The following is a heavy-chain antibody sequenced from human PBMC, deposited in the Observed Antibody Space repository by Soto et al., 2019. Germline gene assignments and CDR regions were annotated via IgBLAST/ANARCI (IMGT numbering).Heavy chain of an antibody. Sequence: ASVKVSCKASGYTFTGYYMHWLRQAPGQGLEWMGWINPNSGGTNYAQKFQGWVTMTRDTSISTAYMELSRLRSDDTAVYYCARDPGNCAFDYWGQGTLVTVSS. D-gene: IGHD1-7*01. CDR2: INPNSGGT. CDR1: GYTFTGYY. V-gene: IGHV1-2*04. J-gene: IGHJ4*02. CDR3: ARDPGNCAFDY.